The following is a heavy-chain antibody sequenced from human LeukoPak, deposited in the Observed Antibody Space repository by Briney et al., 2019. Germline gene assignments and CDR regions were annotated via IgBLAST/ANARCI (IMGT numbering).Heavy chain of an antibody. CDR1: GGTFSSYA. CDR3: ARDRSTGYYDSSGYHDY. J-gene: IGHJ4*02. V-gene: IGHV1-69*13. D-gene: IGHD3-22*01. Sequence: SVKVSCKASGGTFSSYAISWVRQAPGQGLEWMGWIIPIFGTANYAQKFQGRVTITADESTSTAYMELSSLRSEDTAVYYCARDRSTGYYDSSGYHDYWGQGTLVTVSS. CDR2: IIPIFGTA.